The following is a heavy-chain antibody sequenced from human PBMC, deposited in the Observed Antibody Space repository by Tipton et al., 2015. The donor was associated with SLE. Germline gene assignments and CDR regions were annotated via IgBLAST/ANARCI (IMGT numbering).Heavy chain of an antibody. Sequence: SLRLSCAASGFMFSYYSMNWVRQAPGKGLEWVAVISNDGGEKNYADSVKGRFTISRDNSNNTLYLQMSGLRGDDTAVYFCARGTGDCRGGTCYSDFDSWGQGTLVTVSS. CDR3: ARGTGDCRGGTCYSDFDS. CDR2: ISNDGGEK. V-gene: IGHV3-30*04. D-gene: IGHD2-15*01. J-gene: IGHJ5*01. CDR1: GFMFSYYS.